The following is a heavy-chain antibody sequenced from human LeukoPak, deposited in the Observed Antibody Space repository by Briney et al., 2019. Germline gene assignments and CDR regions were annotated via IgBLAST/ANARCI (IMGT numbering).Heavy chain of an antibody. J-gene: IGHJ4*02. Sequence: GGSLRLSCAASGFTFSNAWMSWVRQAPGKGLEWVGRIKSKTDGGTTDYAAPVKDRFTISRDDSKSIAYLQMNSLKIEDTAVYYCTRVRHHDYWSGYSDYWGQGTLVTVSS. CDR3: TRVRHHDYWSGYSDY. D-gene: IGHD3-3*01. CDR2: IKSKTDGGTT. V-gene: IGHV3-15*01. CDR1: GFTFSNAW.